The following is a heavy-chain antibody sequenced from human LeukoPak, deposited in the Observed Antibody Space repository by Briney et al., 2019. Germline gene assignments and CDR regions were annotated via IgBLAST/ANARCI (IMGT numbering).Heavy chain of an antibody. Sequence: PGRSLRLSCAASGFIFSSYGMHWVRQAPGQGLEWVSYISSSGNTIYYADSVKGRFTISRDNAKNSLFLQMNSLRAEDTAVYYCAREDSGSYSSLDYWGQGTLVTVSS. CDR1: GFIFSSYG. J-gene: IGHJ4*02. D-gene: IGHD1-26*01. V-gene: IGHV3-48*04. CDR3: AREDSGSYSSLDY. CDR2: ISSSGNTI.